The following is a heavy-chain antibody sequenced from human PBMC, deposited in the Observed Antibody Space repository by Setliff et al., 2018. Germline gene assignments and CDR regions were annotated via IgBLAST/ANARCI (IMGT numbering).Heavy chain of an antibody. CDR3: ARGSGYLTSFYYYYYGMDV. CDR2: ISSSGSTI. Sequence: PGGSLRLSCAASGFTFSSYEMNWVRQAPGKGLEWVSYISSSGSTIYYADSVKGRFTISRDNAKKSLYLQMNSLRAEDTAVYYCARGSGYLTSFYYYYYGMDVWGQGTTVTVAS. CDR1: GFTFSSYE. J-gene: IGHJ6*02. D-gene: IGHD5-12*01. V-gene: IGHV3-48*03.